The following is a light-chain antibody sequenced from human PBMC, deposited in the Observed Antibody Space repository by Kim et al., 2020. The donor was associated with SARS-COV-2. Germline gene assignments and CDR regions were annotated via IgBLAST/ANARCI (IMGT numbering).Light chain of an antibody. Sequence: SVKLTCTLSSGHSSNAIAWHQQQPEKGPRYLMKLNSDGSHSKGDGIPDRFSGSGSGAERYLTISSLQSEDEADYSCQTWGTGSWVFGGGTQLTVL. CDR1: SGHSSNA. CDR3: QTWGTGSWV. V-gene: IGLV4-69*01. J-gene: IGLJ3*02. CDR2: LNSDGSH.